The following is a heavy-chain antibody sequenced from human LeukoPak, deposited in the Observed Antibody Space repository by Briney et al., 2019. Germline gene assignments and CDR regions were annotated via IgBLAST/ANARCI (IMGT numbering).Heavy chain of an antibody. J-gene: IGHJ3*02. CDR1: GYSFTSYW. CDR2: IYPGDSDT. V-gene: IGHV5-51*01. Sequence: GESLKISCKGSGYSFTSYWIGWVRQMPGKGLEWLGNIYPGDSDTRYSPSFQGQVTISADKSISTAYLQWSSLKASDTAMYYCAGTPLGYCSGGSCYVAFDIRGQGTMVTVSS. D-gene: IGHD2-15*01. CDR3: AGTPLGYCSGGSCYVAFDI.